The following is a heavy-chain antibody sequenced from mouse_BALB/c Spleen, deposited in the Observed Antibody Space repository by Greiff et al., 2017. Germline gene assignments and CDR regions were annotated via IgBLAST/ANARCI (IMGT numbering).Heavy chain of an antibody. CDR3: ARWVTTVVAPFFDY. CDR1: GYAFSSSW. Sequence: QVQLQQSGPELVKPGASVKISCKASGYAFSSSWMNWVKQRPGQGLEWIGRIYPGDGDTNYNGKFKGKATLTADKSSSTAYMQLSSLTSVDSAVYFCARWVTTVVAPFFDYWGQGTTLTVSS. V-gene: IGHV1-82*01. D-gene: IGHD1-1*01. J-gene: IGHJ2*01. CDR2: IYPGDGDT.